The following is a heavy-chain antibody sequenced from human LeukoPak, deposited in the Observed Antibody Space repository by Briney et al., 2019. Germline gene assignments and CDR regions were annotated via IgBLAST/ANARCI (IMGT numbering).Heavy chain of an antibody. J-gene: IGHJ6*02. CDR2: ISSSSSYI. CDR1: GFTFSSYS. CDR3: AIRGYYDTTYAYDYHAMDV. V-gene: IGHV3-21*06. Sequence: GGSLRLSCAASGFTFSSYSMNWVRQAPGKGLGWVSSISSSSSYIYYADSVKGRFTISRDNAKNSLHLQINSLRDEDTAVYYCAIRGYYDTTYAYDYHAMDVWGQGTAVTVSS. D-gene: IGHD3-22*01.